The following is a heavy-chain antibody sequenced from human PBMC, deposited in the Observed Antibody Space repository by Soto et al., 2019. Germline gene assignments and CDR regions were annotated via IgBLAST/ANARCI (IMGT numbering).Heavy chain of an antibody. Sequence: QVQLVQSGAEVKKPGSSVKVSCKASGGTFSSYAISWVRQAPGQGLEWMGGIIPICGTANYAQKFQGRVTITADESTSTAYMELSSLRSEDTAVYYCAAPGGKKYSGSYLPFDYWGQGTLVTVSS. CDR1: GGTFSSYA. CDR3: AAPGGKKYSGSYLPFDY. D-gene: IGHD1-26*01. CDR2: IIPICGTA. V-gene: IGHV1-69*01. J-gene: IGHJ4*02.